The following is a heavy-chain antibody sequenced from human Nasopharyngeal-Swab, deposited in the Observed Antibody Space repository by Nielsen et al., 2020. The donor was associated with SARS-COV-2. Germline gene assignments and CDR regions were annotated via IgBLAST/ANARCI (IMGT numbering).Heavy chain of an antibody. V-gene: IGHV3-72*01. D-gene: IGHD3-22*01. Sequence: GGSLRLSCAASGFTLSEHYMDWVRQAPGKGLEWVGRSRNEAHSFTTEYAASVKGRSTISRDDSENSLYLQMNSLKIEDTAVYYCVRADISGYFDYWGQGTLVTVSS. CDR3: VRADISGYFDY. J-gene: IGHJ4*02. CDR1: GFTLSEHY. CDR2: SRNEAHSFTT.